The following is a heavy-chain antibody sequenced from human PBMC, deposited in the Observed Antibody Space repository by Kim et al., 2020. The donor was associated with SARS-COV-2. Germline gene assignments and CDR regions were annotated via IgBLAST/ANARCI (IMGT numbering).Heavy chain of an antibody. J-gene: IGHJ3*02. V-gene: IGHV3-21*01. CDR3: TSSPPDAFDI. Sequence: YIYYADSVKGRLTISRHQAKHSLYLQMHSLRAEDTAVYYCTSSPPDAFDIWGQGTMVTVSS. CDR2: YI.